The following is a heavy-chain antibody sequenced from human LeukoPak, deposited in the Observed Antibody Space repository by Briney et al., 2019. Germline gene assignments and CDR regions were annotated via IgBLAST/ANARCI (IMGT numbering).Heavy chain of an antibody. CDR2: NSWNGGSI. J-gene: IGHJ4*02. V-gene: IGHV3-9*01. CDR3: AKARGSGYYHAFDY. D-gene: IGHD3-22*01. CDR1: GFTFDDYA. Sequence: PGGSLRLSCAASGFTFDDYAMHWVRQAPGKGLEWVSGNSWNGGSIGYADSVKGRFTISRGNAKNSLYLQMNSLRPEDTALYYCAKARGSGYYHAFDYWGQGTLVTVSS.